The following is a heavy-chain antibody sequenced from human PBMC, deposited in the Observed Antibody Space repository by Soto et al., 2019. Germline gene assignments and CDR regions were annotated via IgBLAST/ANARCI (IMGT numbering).Heavy chain of an antibody. CDR2: ISYDGSNK. Sequence: GGSLRLSCAASGFTFSSYGMHWVRQAPGKGLEWVAVISYDGSNKYYADSVKGRFTISRDNSKNTLYLQMNSLRAEDTAVYYCAKDREASTVTLFDYWGQGTLVTVSS. CDR1: GFTFSSYG. J-gene: IGHJ4*02. D-gene: IGHD4-17*01. V-gene: IGHV3-30*18. CDR3: AKDREASTVTLFDY.